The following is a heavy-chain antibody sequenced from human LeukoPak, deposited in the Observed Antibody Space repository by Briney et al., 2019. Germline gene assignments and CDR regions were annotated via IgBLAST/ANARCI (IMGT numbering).Heavy chain of an antibody. CDR2: IIPIFGTA. V-gene: IGHV1-69*13. Sequence: ASVKVSCKASGGTFSSYAISWVRQAPGQGLEWMGGIIPIFGTANYAQKFQGRVTITADESTSTAYMELSSLRSDDTAVYYCARDSYDILTGAHFDYWGQGTLVTVSS. D-gene: IGHD3-9*01. J-gene: IGHJ4*02. CDR3: ARDSYDILTGAHFDY. CDR1: GGTFSSYA.